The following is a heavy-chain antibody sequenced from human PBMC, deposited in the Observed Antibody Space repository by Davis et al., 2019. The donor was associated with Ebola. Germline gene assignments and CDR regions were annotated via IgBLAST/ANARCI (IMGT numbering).Heavy chain of an antibody. D-gene: IGHD2-15*01. CDR3: ARQDVVVVAATNLPRAWWFDP. Sequence: ESPKISCAASGFTFSSYWMHWVRQAPGKGLVWVSRINSDGSSTSYADSVKGRFTIPRDNAKNTLSLQMNSLRAEDTAVYYCARQDVVVVAATNLPRAWWFDPWGQGTLVTVSS. CDR1: GFTFSSYW. CDR2: INSDGSST. J-gene: IGHJ5*02. V-gene: IGHV3-74*01.